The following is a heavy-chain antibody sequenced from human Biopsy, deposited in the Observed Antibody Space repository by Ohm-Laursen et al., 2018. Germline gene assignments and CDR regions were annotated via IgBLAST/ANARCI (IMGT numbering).Heavy chain of an antibody. CDR3: ARDGKRWDYSTYFSWHFDP. D-gene: IGHD4-11*01. Sequence: SLRLSCTASGFTFTSYAMHWVRQAPGKGLEWVAVISYDGSGEYYADSLQGRFIISRDNPKNTVDLRMNSLRAEDTAVYFCARDGKRWDYSTYFSWHFDPWGRGTLVTVSS. V-gene: IGHV3-30*03. CDR2: ISYDGSGE. CDR1: GFTFTSYA. J-gene: IGHJ2*01.